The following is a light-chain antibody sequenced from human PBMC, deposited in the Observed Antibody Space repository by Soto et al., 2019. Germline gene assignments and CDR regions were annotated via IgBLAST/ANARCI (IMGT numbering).Light chain of an antibody. Sequence: EIVLTQSPGTLSLSPGERATLSCRASQSVPSTYFAWYQQRPGQAPRLLIYGASTRAPGIPDRFRGSGSGTNFTLTVSGLEPEDFAVYFCQQYGGSPPFTFGPGTKVDIK. CDR1: QSVPSTY. V-gene: IGKV3-20*01. CDR2: GAS. CDR3: QQYGGSPPFT. J-gene: IGKJ3*01.